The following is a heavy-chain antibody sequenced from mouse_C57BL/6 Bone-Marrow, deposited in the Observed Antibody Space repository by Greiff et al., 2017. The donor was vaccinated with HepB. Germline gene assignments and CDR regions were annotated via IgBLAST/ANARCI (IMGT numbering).Heavy chain of an antibody. D-gene: IGHD4-1*01. CDR2: ISSGSSTI. CDR3: ARRRVLGFDY. Sequence: EVKLVESGGGLVKPGGSLELSCAASGFTFSDYGMHWVRQAPEKGLEWVAYISSGSSTIYYADTVKGRFTISRDNAKNTLFLQMTSLRSEDTAMYYCARRRVLGFDYWGQGTTLTVSS. CDR1: GFTFSDYG. V-gene: IGHV5-17*01. J-gene: IGHJ2*01.